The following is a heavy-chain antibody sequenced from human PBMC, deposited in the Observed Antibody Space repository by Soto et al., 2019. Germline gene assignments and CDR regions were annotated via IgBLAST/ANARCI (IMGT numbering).Heavy chain of an antibody. D-gene: IGHD3-3*01. CDR3: ARVLERGGYGMDV. CDR1: GFTFSRYE. J-gene: IGHJ6*02. CDR2: ISSTGSTI. Sequence: EVQLVDSGGGLVQPGGSLRLSCAASGFTFSRYEMNWVRQAPGKGLEWISYISSTGSTISYADSVKGSFTVSKDNANNSLSLQMDSLRAEDTAVYYCARVLERGGYGMDVWGQGNTVTVSS. V-gene: IGHV3-48*03.